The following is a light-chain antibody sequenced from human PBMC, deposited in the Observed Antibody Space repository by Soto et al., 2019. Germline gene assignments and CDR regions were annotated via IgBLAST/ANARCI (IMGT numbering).Light chain of an antibody. CDR3: QQSYSTPPWT. CDR2: AAS. J-gene: IGKJ1*01. CDR1: QSISSF. Sequence: DLQMTQSPSSLSASVGDRVTITCRASQSISSFLNWYQQKPGKAPKLLIYAASSLQSGVPSRFSGTGSGTDFTLTISSLQPEDFATYYGQQSYSTPPWTFGQGTKVEIK. V-gene: IGKV1-39*01.